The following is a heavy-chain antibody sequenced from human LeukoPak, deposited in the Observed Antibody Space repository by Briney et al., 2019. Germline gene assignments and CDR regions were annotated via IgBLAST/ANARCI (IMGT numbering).Heavy chain of an antibody. J-gene: IGHJ3*02. D-gene: IGHD3-10*01. CDR2: IYHSGST. Sequence: SETLSLTCTVSGYSISSGYYWSWIRQPPGKGLEWIGSIYHSGSTYYNPSLKSRVTISVDTSKNQFSLKLSSVTAADTAVYYCARDWELYAFDIWGQGTMVTVSS. V-gene: IGHV4-38-2*02. CDR1: GYSISSGYY. CDR3: ARDWELYAFDI.